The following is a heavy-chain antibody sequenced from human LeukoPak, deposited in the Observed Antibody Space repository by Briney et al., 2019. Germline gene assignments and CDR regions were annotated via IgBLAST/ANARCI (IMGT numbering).Heavy chain of an antibody. CDR1: GYTLTELS. Sequence: ASVKVSCRVSGYTLTELSMHWVRQAPGKGLEWMGGFDPEDGETIYAQKFQGRVTMTEDTSTDTAYMELSSLRSEDTAVYYCATELRFWAGGVYWGQGTLVTVSS. D-gene: IGHD3-3*01. CDR3: ATELRFWAGGVY. CDR2: FDPEDGET. J-gene: IGHJ4*02. V-gene: IGHV1-24*01.